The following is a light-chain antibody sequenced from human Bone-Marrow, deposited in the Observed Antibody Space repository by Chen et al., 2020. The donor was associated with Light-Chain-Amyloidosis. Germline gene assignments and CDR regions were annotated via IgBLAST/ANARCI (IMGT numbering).Light chain of an antibody. V-gene: IGLV3-21*02. CDR1: NIGSTI. J-gene: IGLJ3*02. Sequence: SYVLTQPSSVSVAPGHTATIACGGNNIGSTIVHWYQQTPGQAPLLVVYDHSDRPSGIPERLSGSNSGNTATLTISRVEAGDEADYYCQVWDRSSDRPVFGGGTKLTVL. CDR3: QVWDRSSDRPV. CDR2: DHS.